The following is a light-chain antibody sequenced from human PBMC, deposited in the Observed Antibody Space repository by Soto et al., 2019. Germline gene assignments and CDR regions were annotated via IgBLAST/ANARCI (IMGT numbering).Light chain of an antibody. Sequence: QSALTQPASVSGSPGQSITISCTGTSCDVGSYNLVSWYQQHPGKAPKLMIYEVSKRPSGVSNRFSGSKSGNTASLTISGLQAEDEADYYCCSYAGSSTFAVFGTGTKLTVL. CDR3: CSYAGSSTFAV. CDR2: EVS. V-gene: IGLV2-23*02. J-gene: IGLJ1*01. CDR1: SCDVGSYNL.